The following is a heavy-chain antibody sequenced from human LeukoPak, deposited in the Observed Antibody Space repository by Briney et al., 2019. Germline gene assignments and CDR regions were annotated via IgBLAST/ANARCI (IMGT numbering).Heavy chain of an antibody. CDR2: ISSSSSYI. D-gene: IGHD2/OR15-2a*01. CDR1: GFTFSSYS. CDR3: ARDWFHAIDY. Sequence: KPGGSLRLSCAASGFTFSSYSMNWVRQAPGKGLEWASSISSSSSYIYYADSVKGRFTISRDNAKNTLYLQMSSLRAEDTALYYCARDWFHAIDYWGQGTLVTVSS. V-gene: IGHV3-21*01. J-gene: IGHJ4*02.